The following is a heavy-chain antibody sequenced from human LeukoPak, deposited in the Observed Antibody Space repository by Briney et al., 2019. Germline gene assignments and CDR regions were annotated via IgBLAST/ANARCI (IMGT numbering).Heavy chain of an antibody. V-gene: IGHV1-69*05. CDR2: IIPIFGTA. J-gene: IGHJ5*02. CDR3: ARDRDPTSWFDP. D-gene: IGHD3-10*01. Sequence: SVKVSCKASGGTFSSYAISWVRQAPGQGLEWMGGIIPIFGTANYAQKFQGRVTITTDESTSTAHMELSSLRSEDTAVYYCARDRDPTSWFDPWGQGTLVTVSS. CDR1: GGTFSSYA.